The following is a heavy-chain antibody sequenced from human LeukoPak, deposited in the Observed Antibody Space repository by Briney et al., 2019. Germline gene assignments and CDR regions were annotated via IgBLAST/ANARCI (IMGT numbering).Heavy chain of an antibody. CDR1: GYTLTELS. J-gene: IGHJ4*02. D-gene: IGHD3-22*01. CDR3: AKDQDYYDSSGYYFFVTPTAFDY. V-gene: IGHV3-30*18. Sequence: SCKVSGYTLTELSMHWVRQAPGKGLEWVAVISYDGSNKYYADSVKGRFTISRDNSKNTLYLQMNSLRAEDTAVYYCAKDQDYYDSSGYYFFVTPTAFDYWGQGTLVTVSS. CDR2: ISYDGSNK.